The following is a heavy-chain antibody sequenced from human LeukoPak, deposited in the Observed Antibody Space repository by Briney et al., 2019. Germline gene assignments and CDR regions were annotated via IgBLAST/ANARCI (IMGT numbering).Heavy chain of an antibody. CDR1: GYTFTSYD. V-gene: IGHV1-8*03. Sequence: GASVKVSCKASGYTFTSYDINWVRQATGQGLEWMGWMNPNSGNTGYAQKFQGRVTITRNTSISTAYMELSSLRSEDTAVYYCAGEYDFWSGVGRYWGQGTLVTVSS. CDR3: AGEYDFWSGVGRY. CDR2: MNPNSGNT. J-gene: IGHJ4*02. D-gene: IGHD3/OR15-3a*01.